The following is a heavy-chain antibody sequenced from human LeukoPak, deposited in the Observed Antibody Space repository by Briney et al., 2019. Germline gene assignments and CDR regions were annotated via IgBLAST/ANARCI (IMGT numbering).Heavy chain of an antibody. V-gene: IGHV3-30-3*01. CDR2: ISYDGSNK. Sequence: RGSLRLSCAASGFTFSSYAMHWVRQAPGKGLEWVAVISYDGSNKYYADSVKGRFTISRDNSKNTLYLQMNSLRAEDTAVYYCARDPLSITMVRGHYYYGMDVWGQGTTVTVSS. CDR3: ARDPLSITMVRGHYYYGMDV. D-gene: IGHD3-10*01. J-gene: IGHJ6*02. CDR1: GFTFSSYA.